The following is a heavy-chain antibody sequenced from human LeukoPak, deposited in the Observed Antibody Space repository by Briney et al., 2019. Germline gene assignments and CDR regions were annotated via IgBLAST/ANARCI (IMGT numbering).Heavy chain of an antibody. CDR2: ISAYNGNT. D-gene: IGHD5-12*01. V-gene: IGHV1-18*01. CDR1: GYTFTSYG. Sequence: ASVKVSCKASGYTFTSYGISWVRQAPGQGLEWMGWISAYNGNTNYAQKLQGRVTMTTDASTNTAYMELRSLRSDGTAVYYCARDLGGYGRWSFDYWGQGTLVTVSA. CDR3: ARDLGGYGRWSFDY. J-gene: IGHJ4*02.